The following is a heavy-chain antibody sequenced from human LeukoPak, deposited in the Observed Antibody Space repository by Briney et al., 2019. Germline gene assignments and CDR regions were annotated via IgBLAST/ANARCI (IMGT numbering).Heavy chain of an antibody. CDR2: IIGSGGST. D-gene: IGHD1-14*01. J-gene: IGHJ4*01. CDR1: GFTFSIYA. V-gene: IGHV3-23*01. CDR3: AKGSETGTAGYRTRTTNFDY. Sequence: GGSLTLFCAPSGFTFSIYAMSWARHAPGEGREWVSSIIGSGGSTYHARSGKGRFTISRGNSKTTLYLQMNSLRAEDTAVYYCAKGSETGTAGYRTRTTNFDYWGQGTLVTVSS.